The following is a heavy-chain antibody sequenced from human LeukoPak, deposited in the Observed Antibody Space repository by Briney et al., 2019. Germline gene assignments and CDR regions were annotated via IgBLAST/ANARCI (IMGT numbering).Heavy chain of an antibody. J-gene: IGHJ4*02. D-gene: IGHD6-19*01. CDR1: GYTFTSSG. CDR3: AKNSSGEYSDY. CDR2: ISTYTGYS. V-gene: IGHV1-18*01. Sequence: ASVKVSCKASGYTFTSSGISWVRQAPGQGLEWMGWISTYTGYSKYAQNLQGRVTMTADTSTSTAYMELSSLRSDDTAMYYCAKNSSGEYSDYWGQGTLVTVSS.